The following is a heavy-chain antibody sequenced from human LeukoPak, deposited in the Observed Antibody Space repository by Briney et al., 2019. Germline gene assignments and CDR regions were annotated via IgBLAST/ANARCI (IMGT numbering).Heavy chain of an antibody. CDR3: ARDYYGSGSSSDY. V-gene: IGHV3-21*06. CDR1: GSTFSSYR. J-gene: IGHJ4*02. D-gene: IGHD3-10*01. Sequence: GGSLRLSCAASGSTFSSYRMNWVRQAPGKGLEWVSSISSSSSYTYYADSVKGRFTISRDNAKNSLYLQMNSLGAEDTAVYHCARDYYGSGSSSDYWGQGTLVTVSS. CDR2: ISSSSSYT.